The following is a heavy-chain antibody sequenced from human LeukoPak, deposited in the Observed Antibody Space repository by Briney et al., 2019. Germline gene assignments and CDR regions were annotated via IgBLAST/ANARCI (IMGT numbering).Heavy chain of an antibody. Sequence: PSETLSLTCTVSGDSISSYYWSWIPQPPGKGLEGIGYIYTSGGTNYIPSLKGRVTISIDTSKNQFSLKLSSVTAADSAVYYCARLTRLSTSPDRYYLDYWGQGTLVTVSS. CDR2: IYTSGGT. CDR3: ARLTRLSTSPDRYYLDY. V-gene: IGHV4-4*09. D-gene: IGHD6-6*01. J-gene: IGHJ4*02. CDR1: GDSISSYY.